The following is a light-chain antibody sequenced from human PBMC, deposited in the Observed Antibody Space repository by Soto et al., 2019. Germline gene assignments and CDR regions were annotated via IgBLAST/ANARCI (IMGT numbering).Light chain of an antibody. J-gene: IGLJ1*01. V-gene: IGLV2-11*01. CDR1: STDVGGYNY. Sequence: QSALTQPRSVSGSPGQSVTISCTGTSTDVGGYNYVSWYQQHPGKVPKLMLYDVSKRPSVVPDRFSGSKSGNTASLTISGLQAEDEADYYCCSYAGRDTLYVFGSGTKVTVL. CDR2: DVS. CDR3: CSYAGRDTLYV.